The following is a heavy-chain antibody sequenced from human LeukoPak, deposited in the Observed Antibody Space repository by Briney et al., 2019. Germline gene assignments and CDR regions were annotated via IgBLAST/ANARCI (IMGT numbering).Heavy chain of an antibody. V-gene: IGHV4-30-4*08. CDR1: GGSISSGDYY. J-gene: IGHJ3*02. Sequence: SETLSLTCTVSGGSISSGDYYWSWIRQPPGTGREWIGYIYYSGSTYYNPSLKSRVTISVDTSKNQFSLKLSSVTAADTAVYYCASRSIFGVVTTDAFDIWGQGTMVTVSS. D-gene: IGHD3-3*01. CDR2: IYYSGST. CDR3: ASRSIFGVVTTDAFDI.